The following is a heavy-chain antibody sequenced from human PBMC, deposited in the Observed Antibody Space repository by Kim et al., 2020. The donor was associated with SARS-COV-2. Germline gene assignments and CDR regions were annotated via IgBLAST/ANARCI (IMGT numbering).Heavy chain of an antibody. CDR1: GFTFSSYG. CDR2: IWYDGSNK. D-gene: IGHD2-15*01. V-gene: IGHV3-33*01. J-gene: IGHJ6*02. CDR3: ARGGCSGGYGMDV. Sequence: GGSLRLSCAASGFTFSSYGMHWVRQAPGKGLEWVAVIWYDGSNKYYADSVKGRFTISRDNSKNTLYLQMNSLRAEDTAVYYCARGGCSGGYGMDVWGQGTTVTVSS.